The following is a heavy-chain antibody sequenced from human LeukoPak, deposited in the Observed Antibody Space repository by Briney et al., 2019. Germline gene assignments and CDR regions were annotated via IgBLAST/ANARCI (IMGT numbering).Heavy chain of an antibody. D-gene: IGHD4-11*01. J-gene: IGHJ3*01. CDR2: ISSSSSYI. CDR3: ARGPTGHDAFDV. Sequence: GGSLRLSCAASGFTFSSYSMNWVRQAPGKGLEWVSSISSSSSYIYYADSVKGRFTISRDNAKNSLYLQMNSLRAEDTAIYYCARGPTGHDAFDVWGQGTVVIVSS. CDR1: GFTFSSYS. V-gene: IGHV3-21*01.